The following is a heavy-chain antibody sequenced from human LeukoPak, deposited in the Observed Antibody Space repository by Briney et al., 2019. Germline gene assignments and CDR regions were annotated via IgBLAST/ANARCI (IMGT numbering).Heavy chain of an antibody. CDR1: GGSISSGGFY. V-gene: IGHV4-31*03. Sequence: SQTLSLTCTVSGGSISSGGFYWNWIRQHPGKGLERIGYIYYSEIAYYNPSLKSRVTISVDTSKNQFSLKLSSVTAADTAVYYCARDYYVGNPAYYFDYWGQGTLVTVSS. CDR2: IYYSEIA. CDR3: ARDYYVGNPAYYFDY. J-gene: IGHJ4*02. D-gene: IGHD4-23*01.